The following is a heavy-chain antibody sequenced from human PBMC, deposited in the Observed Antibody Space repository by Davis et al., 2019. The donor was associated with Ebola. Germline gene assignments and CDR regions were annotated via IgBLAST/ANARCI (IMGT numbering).Heavy chain of an antibody. Sequence: ALVKVFCKASGYTSNSYAISWVRQASGQGLEWMGWVNPYSGHTGYVEKFKGRVTMTGDPSISTAYMELSSLTIDDTAVYYCARGYSPKCRGGDCVNDFWGQGTLVTVST. CDR1: GYTSNSYA. V-gene: IGHV1-8*01. D-gene: IGHD2-21*02. CDR2: VNPYSGHT. J-gene: IGHJ4*02. CDR3: ARGYSPKCRGGDCVNDF.